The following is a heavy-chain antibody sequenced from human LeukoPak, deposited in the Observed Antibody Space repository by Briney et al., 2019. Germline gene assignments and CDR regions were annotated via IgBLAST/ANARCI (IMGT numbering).Heavy chain of an antibody. V-gene: IGHV3-74*01. D-gene: IGHD1-1*01. Sequence: GGSLRLSCAASGLTFIAYGMQWVRQAPGKGLVWVSRINNDGSSTSYADSVKGRFTISRDNAKNTLYLQVNSLRAEDTGVYYCARAPGTTALDYWGQGTLVTVSS. CDR1: GLTFIAYG. CDR2: INNDGSST. CDR3: ARAPGTTALDY. J-gene: IGHJ4*02.